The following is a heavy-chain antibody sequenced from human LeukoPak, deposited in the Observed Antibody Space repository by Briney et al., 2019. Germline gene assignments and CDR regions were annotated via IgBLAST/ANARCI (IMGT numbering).Heavy chain of an antibody. J-gene: IGHJ4*02. CDR1: GGSFSGYY. V-gene: IGHV4-34*01. Sequence: PSETLSLTCAVYGGSFSGYYWSWIRQPPGKGLEWIGEINHSGSTNYNPSLKSRVTISVDTSKNQFSLKLSSVTAADTAVYYCARAITGTRAGFDCWGQGTLVTVSS. D-gene: IGHD1-7*01. CDR3: ARAITGTRAGFDC. CDR2: INHSGST.